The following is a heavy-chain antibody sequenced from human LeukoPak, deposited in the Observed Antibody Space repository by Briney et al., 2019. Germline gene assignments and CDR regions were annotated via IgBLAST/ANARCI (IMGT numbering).Heavy chain of an antibody. CDR2: IYYSGST. CDR1: GGSISSYY. J-gene: IGHJ3*02. Sequence: SETLSLTCTVSGGSISSYYWSWIRQPPAKGLEWIGYIYYSGSTNYNPSLKSRVTISVDTSKNQFSLKLSSVTAADTAVYYCARDIYDYVWGSYLTDAFDIWGQGTMVTVSS. V-gene: IGHV4-59*01. D-gene: IGHD3-16*02. CDR3: ARDIYDYVWGSYLTDAFDI.